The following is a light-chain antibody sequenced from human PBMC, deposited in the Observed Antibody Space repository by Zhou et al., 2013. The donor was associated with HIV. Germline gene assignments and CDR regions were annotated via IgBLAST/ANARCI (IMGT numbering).Light chain of an antibody. CDR2: LAS. Sequence: DVVMTQSPLSLSVSPGEPASISCRSSESLLYNGHNHLDWYLQKPGQSPQLLIYLASNRATGVPDRFSGSVSGTDFTLTISRVELRMSGLFCMQALHTFTFGGGTKVEIK. CDR1: ESLLYNGHNH. CDR3: MQALHTFT. J-gene: IGKJ4*01. V-gene: IGKV2-28*01.